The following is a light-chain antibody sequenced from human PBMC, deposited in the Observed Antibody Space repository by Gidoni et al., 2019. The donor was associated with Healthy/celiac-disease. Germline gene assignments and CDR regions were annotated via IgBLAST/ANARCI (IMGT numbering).Light chain of an antibody. Sequence: SPLTQPASVSGSPGQSLTISCTGTSSDVGSYNLVPWYQQHPSKAPKLMIYEGSKRTSGVSNRFSGSKSGNTASLTISGLQAEDEADYYCCSYAGSSTHVVFGGGTKLTVL. CDR3: CSYAGSSTHVV. CDR1: SSDVGSYNL. CDR2: EGS. J-gene: IGLJ2*01. V-gene: IGLV2-23*01.